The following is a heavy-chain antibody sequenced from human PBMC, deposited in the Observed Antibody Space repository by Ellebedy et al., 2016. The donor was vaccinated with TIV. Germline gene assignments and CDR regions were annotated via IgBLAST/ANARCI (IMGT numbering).Heavy chain of an antibody. CDR2: SKNKANSYIT. J-gene: IGHJ2*01. Sequence: PGGSLRLSCAASGFTFSDHYMDWVRQAPGKGLEWVGRSKNKANSYITEYAASVKGRFTISRDDSGNSLYLQMNSLKIEDTAVYYCDSRDYGGNPPFDLWGRGILVTVSS. CDR1: GFTFSDHY. D-gene: IGHD4-23*01. V-gene: IGHV3-72*01. CDR3: DSRDYGGNPPFDL.